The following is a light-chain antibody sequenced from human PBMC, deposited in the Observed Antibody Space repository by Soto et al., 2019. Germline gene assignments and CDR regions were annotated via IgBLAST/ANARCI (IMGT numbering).Light chain of an antibody. V-gene: IGKV3-20*01. CDR2: GAS. CDR1: QSVSRNY. J-gene: IGKJ1*01. CDR3: QQYGTSPQT. Sequence: EVVLTQSPGTLSLSPGERATXXXXXXQSVSRNYFAWYQQKPGQAPRLLISGASNSRATGVPDRFSGGGSGTDFILTISRLEPEDFAVYFCQQYGTSPQTFGQGTKVDIK.